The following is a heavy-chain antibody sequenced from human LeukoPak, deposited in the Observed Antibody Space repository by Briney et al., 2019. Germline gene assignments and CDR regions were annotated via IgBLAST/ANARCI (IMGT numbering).Heavy chain of an antibody. Sequence: GGSLRLSCAVSGFTFSTYAMTWVRQAPGKGLEWVSAVSGSGGSTYYADSVKGRFTISRDNSKNTLYLQMNSLRAEDTAVYYCAKSHLRYFDWLADYDYWGQGTLVTVSS. CDR1: GFTFSTYA. D-gene: IGHD3-9*01. J-gene: IGHJ4*02. V-gene: IGHV3-23*01. CDR2: VSGSGGST. CDR3: AKSHLRYFDWLADYDY.